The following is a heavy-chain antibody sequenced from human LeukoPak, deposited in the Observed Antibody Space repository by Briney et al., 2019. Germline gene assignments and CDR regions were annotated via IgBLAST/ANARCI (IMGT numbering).Heavy chain of an antibody. CDR3: ASSARTVTTVTFDY. Sequence: SVKVSRKASGGTFSSYAISWVRQAPGQGLEWMGGIIPIFGTANYAQKFQGRVTITADESTSTAYMELSSLRSEDTAVYYCASSARTVTTVTFDYWGQGTLVTVSS. D-gene: IGHD4-17*01. J-gene: IGHJ4*02. CDR2: IIPIFGTA. V-gene: IGHV1-69*13. CDR1: GGTFSSYA.